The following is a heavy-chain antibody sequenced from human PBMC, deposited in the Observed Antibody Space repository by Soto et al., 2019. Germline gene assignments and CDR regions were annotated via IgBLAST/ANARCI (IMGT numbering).Heavy chain of an antibody. J-gene: IGHJ6*02. V-gene: IGHV4-31*03. Sequence: QVQLQESGPGLVKPSQTLSLTCTVSGGSISSGGYYWSWIRQHPGKGLEWIGYIYYSGSTYYNPSLRSRVTRSVDTSKNQFSLKLSSVTAADTAVYYCARDRRRYYGMDVWGQGTTVTVSS. CDR1: GGSISSGGYY. CDR2: IYYSGST. CDR3: ARDRRRYYGMDV.